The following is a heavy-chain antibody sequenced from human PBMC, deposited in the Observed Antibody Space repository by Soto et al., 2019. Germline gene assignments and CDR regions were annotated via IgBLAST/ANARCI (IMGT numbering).Heavy chain of an antibody. D-gene: IGHD1-26*01. CDR2: ISYDGSNK. CDR1: GFTFSSYA. CDR3: ARDRGPSGSYSAPDY. V-gene: IGHV3-30-3*01. Sequence: GGSLRLSCAAPGFTFSSYAMHWVRQAPGKGLEWVAVISYDGSNKYYADSVKGRFTISRDNSKNTLYLQMNSLRAEDTAVYYCARDRGPSGSYSAPDYWGQGTLVTVSS. J-gene: IGHJ4*02.